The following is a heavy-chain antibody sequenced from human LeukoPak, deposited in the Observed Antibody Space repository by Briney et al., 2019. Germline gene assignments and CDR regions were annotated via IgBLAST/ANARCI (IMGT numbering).Heavy chain of an antibody. CDR2: IKHSGST. CDR1: GGSFSGYY. D-gene: IGHD5-18*01. J-gene: IGHJ5*02. CDR3: ARTAMTNGSHWFDP. V-gene: IGHV4-34*01. Sequence: SETLSLTCAVYGGSFSGYYWSWIRQPPRKGLEWIGEIKHSGSTNYNPSLQTRVTISVDRYKNQLSLKLSSVTAADTAVYYCARTAMTNGSHWFDPWGQGTLVTVSS.